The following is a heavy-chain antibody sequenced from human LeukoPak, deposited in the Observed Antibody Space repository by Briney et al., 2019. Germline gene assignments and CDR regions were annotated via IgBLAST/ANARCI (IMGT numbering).Heavy chain of an antibody. CDR2: IYYSGST. J-gene: IGHJ4*02. CDR1: GDSISSGDYY. Sequence: PSETLSLTCTVSGDSISSGDYYWNWIRQPPGKGLEWIGYIYYSGSTYYNPSLKSRVTISVDTSKNQFSLKLSSVTAADTAVYYCARRRGGYPFDYWGQGTLVTVSS. V-gene: IGHV4-30-4*08. CDR3: ARRRGGYPFDY. D-gene: IGHD2-15*01.